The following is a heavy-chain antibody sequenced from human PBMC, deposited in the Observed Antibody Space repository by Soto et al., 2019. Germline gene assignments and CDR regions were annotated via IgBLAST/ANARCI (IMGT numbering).Heavy chain of an antibody. D-gene: IGHD3-3*01. CDR1: GFTFSSYA. J-gene: IGHJ6*02. Sequence: GGSLRLSCSASGFTFSSYAMHWVRQAPGKALEYVSAISSNGGSTYYADSVKGRFTISRDNSKNTLYLQMSSLRAEDTAVYYCVRGSDFWSGYYTRFDYYYYGMDVWGRGTTVTVSS. CDR2: ISSNGGST. V-gene: IGHV3-64D*06. CDR3: VRGSDFWSGYYTRFDYYYYGMDV.